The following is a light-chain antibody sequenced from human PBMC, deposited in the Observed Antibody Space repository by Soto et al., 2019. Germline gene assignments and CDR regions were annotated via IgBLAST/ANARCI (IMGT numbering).Light chain of an antibody. V-gene: IGLV2-14*02. CDR1: SSDVGSYNL. Sequence: QSALTQPASVSGSPGQSITISCTGTSSDVGSYNLVSWYQQHLGKAPKLMIYEDTKRPSGVSNRFSGPKSGNTASLTISGLQAEDEADYYSSSYTSSSTPVFGTGTKVTVL. CDR2: EDT. CDR3: SSYTSSSTPV. J-gene: IGLJ1*01.